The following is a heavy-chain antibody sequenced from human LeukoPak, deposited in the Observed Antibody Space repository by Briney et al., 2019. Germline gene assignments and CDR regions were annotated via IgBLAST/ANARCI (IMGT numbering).Heavy chain of an antibody. D-gene: IGHD4-17*01. CDR3: ARGPVTTIYYYYYMDV. J-gene: IGHJ6*03. CDR1: GGTFSSYA. V-gene: IGHV1-69*05. Sequence: SVKVSCKASGGTFSSYAISWVRQAPGQGLEWMGGIIPIFGTANYAQKFQGRVTITTDESTSTAYMELSSLRSEDTAVYYCARGPVTTIYYYYYMDVWGKGTTVTVSS. CDR2: IIPIFGTA.